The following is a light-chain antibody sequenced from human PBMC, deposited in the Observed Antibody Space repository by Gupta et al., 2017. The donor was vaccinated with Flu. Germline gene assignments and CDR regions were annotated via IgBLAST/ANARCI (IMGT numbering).Light chain of an antibody. CDR2: GAS. J-gene: IGKJ1*01. V-gene: IGKV3-20*01. CDR1: QSVSSSY. Sequence: GTLSLSPGARATLSCRASQSVSSSYLAWYQQKPGQAPRLLIYGASSRATGIPDRFSGSGSGTDFTLTIRILDPEDFAVYYCQQYCSSPWTFGQGTKVEIK. CDR3: QQYCSSPWT.